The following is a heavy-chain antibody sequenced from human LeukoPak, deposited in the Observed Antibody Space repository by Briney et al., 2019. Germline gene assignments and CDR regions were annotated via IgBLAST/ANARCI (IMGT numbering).Heavy chain of an antibody. V-gene: IGHV3-30*13. D-gene: IGHD3-16*02. CDR2: ITYDGSTK. CDR1: GFSMSIHW. CDR3: AKDRSWHGLEY. Sequence: GGSLRLSCVVSGFSMSIHWMSWVRQAPGKGLEWATLITYDGSTKYYADSVKGRFTISRDNSKNRLYLQMDSLRGEDTAVYYCAKDRSWHGLEYWGQGALVTVSS. J-gene: IGHJ4*02.